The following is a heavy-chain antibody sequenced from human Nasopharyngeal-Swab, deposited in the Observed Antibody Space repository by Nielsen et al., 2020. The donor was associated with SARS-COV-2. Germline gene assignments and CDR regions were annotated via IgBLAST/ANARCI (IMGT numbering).Heavy chain of an antibody. CDR1: GFTFSSYS. V-gene: IGHV3-21*06. Sequence: GASMQISCAASGFTFSSYSINWVRQAPGKWLEWVSAISSSGDYIYYAPSLKGRFTISRDNAKNSVYLQMNSLRAEDTAVYYCASDSPAMFAYWGQGTLVTVSS. D-gene: IGHD3-10*02. CDR2: ISSSGDYI. J-gene: IGHJ4*02. CDR3: ASDSPAMFAY.